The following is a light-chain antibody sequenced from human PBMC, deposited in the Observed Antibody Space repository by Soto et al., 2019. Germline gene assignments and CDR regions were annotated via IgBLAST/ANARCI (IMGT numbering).Light chain of an antibody. CDR1: HTISRL. V-gene: IGKV1-5*03. CDR3: QHYNSYSEA. Sequence: IQMTQSPSTLSGSVGDRVTITCRASHTISRLLAWYQQKPGKAPKLLIYKASTLKSGVPSRFSGSGSGTEFTLTISSLQPDDFATYYCQHYNSYSEAFGQGTKVDTK. CDR2: KAS. J-gene: IGKJ1*01.